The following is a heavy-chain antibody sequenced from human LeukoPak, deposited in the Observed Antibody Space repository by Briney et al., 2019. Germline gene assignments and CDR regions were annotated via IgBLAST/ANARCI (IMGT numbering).Heavy chain of an antibody. CDR3: ATGAEDSGSYYTGGYFDY. CDR2: MNPNSGNT. CDR1: GYTFTSYD. D-gene: IGHD1-26*01. V-gene: IGHV1-8*01. Sequence: ASVKVSCKASGYTFTSYDINWVRQATGQGLEWMGWMNPNSGNTGYAQKFQGRVTMTRNTSISTAYMELSSLRSEDTAVYYCATGAEDSGSYYTGGYFDYWGQGTLVTVSS. J-gene: IGHJ4*02.